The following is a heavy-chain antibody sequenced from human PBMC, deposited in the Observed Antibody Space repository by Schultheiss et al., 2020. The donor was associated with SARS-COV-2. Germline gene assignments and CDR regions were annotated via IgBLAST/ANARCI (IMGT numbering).Heavy chain of an antibody. CDR1: GFTFSSYA. CDR2: ISGSGGST. D-gene: IGHD6-19*01. CDR3: AKDYWGRVAVAVPIG. Sequence: GESLKISCAASGFTFSSYAMSWVRQAPGKGLEWVSAISGSGGSTYYADSVKGRFTISRDNSKNTLYLQMNSLRAEDTAVYYCAKDYWGRVAVAVPIGWGQGTLVTVSS. V-gene: IGHV3-23*01. J-gene: IGHJ4*02.